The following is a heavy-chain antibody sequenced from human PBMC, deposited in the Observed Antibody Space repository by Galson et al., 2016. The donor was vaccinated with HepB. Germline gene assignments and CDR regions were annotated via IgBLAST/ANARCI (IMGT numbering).Heavy chain of an antibody. V-gene: IGHV2-70*17. CDR2: IDWDGDK. D-gene: IGHD5/OR15-5a*01. CDR1: GFSLTTTGMC. Sequence: PALVKPTQTLTLTCTFSGFSLTTTGMCVSWIRQPPGKALEWLARIDWDGDKFYSPSLKTRVTISKDTSRNQVVLTMPNMDPVDTATYYCARMSTFIRAFEIWGHGTMVTVSS. J-gene: IGHJ3*02. CDR3: ARMSTFIRAFEI.